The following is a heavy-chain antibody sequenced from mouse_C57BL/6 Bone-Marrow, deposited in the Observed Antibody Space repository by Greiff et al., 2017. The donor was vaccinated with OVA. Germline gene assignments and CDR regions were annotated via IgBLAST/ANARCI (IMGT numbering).Heavy chain of an antibody. CDR1: GYTFTDYY. CDR3: ARDLYYGSSLDY. Sequence: VKLMESGAELVRPGASVKLSCKASGYTFTDYYINWVKQRPGQGLEWIARIYPGSGNTYYNEKFKGKATLTAEKSSSTAYMQLSSLTSEDSAVYFCARDLYYGSSLDYWGQGTTLTVSS. J-gene: IGHJ2*01. V-gene: IGHV1-76*01. CDR2: IYPGSGNT. D-gene: IGHD1-1*01.